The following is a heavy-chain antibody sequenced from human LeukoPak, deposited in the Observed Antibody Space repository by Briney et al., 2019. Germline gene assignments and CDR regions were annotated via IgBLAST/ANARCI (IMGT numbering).Heavy chain of an antibody. V-gene: IGHV4-34*01. Sequence: SETLSLTCAVYGGSFSGYHWSWIRQPPGKGLEWIGEINHRGSTNYNPSLKSRVTISVDTPKNQFSLKLGSVTAADTAVYYCASTSAMVYFDYWGQGTLVTVSS. CDR2: INHRGST. D-gene: IGHD5-18*01. CDR1: GGSFSGYH. CDR3: ASTSAMVYFDY. J-gene: IGHJ4*02.